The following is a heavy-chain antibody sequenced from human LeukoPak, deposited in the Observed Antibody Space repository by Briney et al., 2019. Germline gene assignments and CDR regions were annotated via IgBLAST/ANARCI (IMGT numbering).Heavy chain of an antibody. CDR1: GFTFSSYE. V-gene: IGHV3-48*03. Sequence: GGSLRLSCAASGFTFSSYEMNWVRQAPGKGLEWVSYISSSGSTMYYADSVKGRFTISRDNAKNSLYLQMNSLRAEDTAVYYCAREGLPPQNVLLWFGELHYYGMDVWGQGTTVTVSS. CDR3: AREGLPPQNVLLWFGELHYYGMDV. J-gene: IGHJ6*02. CDR2: ISSSGSTM. D-gene: IGHD3-10*01.